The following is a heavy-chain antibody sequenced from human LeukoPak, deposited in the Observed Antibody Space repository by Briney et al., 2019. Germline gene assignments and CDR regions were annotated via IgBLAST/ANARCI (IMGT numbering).Heavy chain of an antibody. Sequence: GESLRISCKGSGYSFTNYWIAWVHQMPGKGLEWMGIIYPGDSDTRYSPSFQGQVTISADKSISTAYLQWSSLKASDTAMYYCARHEGRPSSGWTPDYYYGMDVWGQGTTVTVSS. V-gene: IGHV5-51*07. CDR3: ARHEGRPSSGWTPDYYYGMDV. CDR2: IYPGDSDT. J-gene: IGHJ6*02. D-gene: IGHD6-19*01. CDR1: GYSFTNYW.